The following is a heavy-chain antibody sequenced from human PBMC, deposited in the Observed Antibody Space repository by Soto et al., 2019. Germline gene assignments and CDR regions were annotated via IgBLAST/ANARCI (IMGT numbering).Heavy chain of an antibody. J-gene: IGHJ4*02. CDR3: TTWLTAHFDY. V-gene: IGHV3-23*01. CDR1: VFPFGANA. D-gene: IGHD2-21*02. CDR2: SSDRRTGNT. Sequence: PGGSLRLSCVVSVFPFGANAMNWVRRAPGKGLEWVATSSDRRTGNTHYSDSVRGRFTLSRDYSRNILFLQMDSLRADDTALYYCTTWLTAHFDYWGRGTQVTVSS.